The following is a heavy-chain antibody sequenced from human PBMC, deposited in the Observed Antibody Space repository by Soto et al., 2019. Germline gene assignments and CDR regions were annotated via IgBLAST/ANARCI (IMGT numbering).Heavy chain of an antibody. CDR2: ISSSGVNT. D-gene: IGHD6-13*01. V-gene: IGHV3-23*01. Sequence: PGGSLRLSCAVSGFTFSDYAMTWVRQAPGKGLEWVSGISSSGVNTYYADSVKGRFTITRDNSKNTLSLQMDSLRAEDTAVYYCAKNGASSKTWYMWYYALDVWGQGTTVTVSS. CDR1: GFTFSDYA. J-gene: IGHJ6*02. CDR3: AKNGASSKTWYMWYYALDV.